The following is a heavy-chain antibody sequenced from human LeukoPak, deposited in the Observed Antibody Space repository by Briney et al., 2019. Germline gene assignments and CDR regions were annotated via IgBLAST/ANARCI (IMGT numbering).Heavy chain of an antibody. D-gene: IGHD2-8*01. CDR3: ARLSSQWDAFDI. Sequence: SETLSLTCTVSGGSISSYYWSWIRQPAGKALEWIGRIYPSGNTNYNPSLKSRVTMSVDTSKNQFSLKLSSVTAADTAVYYCARLSSQWDAFDIWGQGTMVTVSS. V-gene: IGHV4-4*07. J-gene: IGHJ3*02. CDR2: IYPSGNT. CDR1: GGSISSYY.